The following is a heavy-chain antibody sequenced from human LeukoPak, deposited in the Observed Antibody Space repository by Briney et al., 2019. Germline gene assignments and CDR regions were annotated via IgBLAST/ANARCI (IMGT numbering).Heavy chain of an antibody. J-gene: IGHJ6*03. V-gene: IGHV3-33*06. Sequence: QAGGSLRLSCAASGFTFSSYGMHWVRQAPGKGLEWVAVIWYDGSNKYYADSVKGRFTISRDNSKNTLYLQMNSLRAEDTAVYYCAKASSSWYVDYYYYMDVWGKGTTVTVSS. CDR2: IWYDGSNK. CDR1: GFTFSSYG. CDR3: AKASSSWYVDYYYYMDV. D-gene: IGHD6-13*01.